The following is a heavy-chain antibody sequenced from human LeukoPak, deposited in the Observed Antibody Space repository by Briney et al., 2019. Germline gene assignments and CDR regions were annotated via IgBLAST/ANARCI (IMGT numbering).Heavy chain of an antibody. CDR2: IYTSGST. J-gene: IGHJ6*03. Sequence: PSETLSLTCTVSGGSISSYYWSWIRQPPGKGLEWIGYIYTSGSTNYNPSLKSRVTISVDTSKNQFSLKLSSVTAADTAVYYCARCLYSYGYLTNYYYYYMDVWGKGTTVTVSS. D-gene: IGHD5-18*01. CDR3: ARCLYSYGYLTNYYYYYMDV. V-gene: IGHV4-4*09. CDR1: GGSISSYY.